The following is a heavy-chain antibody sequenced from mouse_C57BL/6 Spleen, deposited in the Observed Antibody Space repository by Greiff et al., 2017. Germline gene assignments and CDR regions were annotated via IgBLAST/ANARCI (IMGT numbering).Heavy chain of an antibody. CDR2: IWSGGST. V-gene: IGHV2-2*01. D-gene: IGHD1-1*01. CDR1: GFSLTSYG. CDR3: ARMGITTGVLMDY. J-gene: IGHJ4*01. Sequence: VMLVESGPGLVQPSQSLSITCTVSGFSLTSYGVHWVRQSPGKGLEWLGVIWSGGSTDYNAAFISRLSISKDNSKSHVFFKMNSLQADDTAIYYCARMGITTGVLMDYWGQGTSVTVSS.